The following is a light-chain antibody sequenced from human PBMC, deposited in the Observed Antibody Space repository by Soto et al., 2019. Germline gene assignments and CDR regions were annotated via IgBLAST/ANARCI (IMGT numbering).Light chain of an antibody. V-gene: IGKV1-39*01. CDR1: QSIAMY. J-gene: IGKJ2*01. Sequence: DIQMTHSPSSLSASVGDSVSSTCRASQSIAMYVKWFRQKPGKAGKPLISTTPSLQSGGPPRFSGSGSERDFTLTISRFQPEDSTTYYSQQSFPTPYTFGQGTK. CDR2: TTP. CDR3: QQSFPTPYT.